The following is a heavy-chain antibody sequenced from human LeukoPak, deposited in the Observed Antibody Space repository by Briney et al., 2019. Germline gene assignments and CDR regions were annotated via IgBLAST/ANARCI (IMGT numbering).Heavy chain of an antibody. CDR2: IYYSGST. D-gene: IGHD3-3*01. V-gene: IGHV4-59*01. CDR1: GGSISSYY. Sequence: SETLSLTCTVSGGSISSYYRSWIRQPPGKGLEWIGYIYYSGSTNYNPSLKSRVTISVDTSKNQFSLKLSSVTAADTAVYYCASGLSRFLEWPHYFDYWGQGTLVTVSS. J-gene: IGHJ4*02. CDR3: ASGLSRFLEWPHYFDY.